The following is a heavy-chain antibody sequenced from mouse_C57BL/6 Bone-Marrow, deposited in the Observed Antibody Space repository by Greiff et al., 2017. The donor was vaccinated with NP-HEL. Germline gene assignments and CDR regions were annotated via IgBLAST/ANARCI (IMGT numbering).Heavy chain of an antibody. CDR3: ASRSYYGNYYAMDY. CDR1: GYTFTSYW. J-gene: IGHJ4*01. CDR2: IDPSDSYT. V-gene: IGHV1-50*01. D-gene: IGHD2-1*01. Sequence: VQLQQPGAELVKPGASVKLSCKASGYTFTSYWMQWVKQRPGQGLEWIGEIDPSDSYTNYNQKFKGKATLTVDTSSSTAYMQLSSLTSEDSAVYYCASRSYYGNYYAMDYWGQGTSVTVSS.